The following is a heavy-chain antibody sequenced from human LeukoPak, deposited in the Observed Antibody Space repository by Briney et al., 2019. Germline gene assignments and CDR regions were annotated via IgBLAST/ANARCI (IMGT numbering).Heavy chain of an antibody. CDR2: ISGSGGST. CDR1: GFTFSSYA. J-gene: IGHJ4*02. CDR3: AKDDRIQTRRYSYNY. D-gene: IGHD5-18*01. Sequence: GGSLRLSCAASGFTFSSYAMSWVRQAPGKGLEGVSVISGSGGSTSYADSVKGRFTISRDNSMNTLYLQMNSLRAEDTAVYYCAKDDRIQTRRYSYNYWGQGTLVTVSS. V-gene: IGHV3-23*01.